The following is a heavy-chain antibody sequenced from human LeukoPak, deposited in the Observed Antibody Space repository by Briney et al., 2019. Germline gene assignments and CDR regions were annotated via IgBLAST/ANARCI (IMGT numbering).Heavy chain of an antibody. CDR3: AKVEYSSSWYAFDI. J-gene: IGHJ3*02. CDR2: ISGSGGST. CDR1: GFTFSSYA. V-gene: IGHV3-23*01. D-gene: IGHD6-13*01. Sequence: PGGSLRLSCAASGFTFSSYAMSWVRQAPGRGLEWVSTISGSGGSTYYADSVKGRFTISRDNSKNTLYLQMNSLRADDTAVYYCAKVEYSSSWYAFDIWGQGTMVTVSS.